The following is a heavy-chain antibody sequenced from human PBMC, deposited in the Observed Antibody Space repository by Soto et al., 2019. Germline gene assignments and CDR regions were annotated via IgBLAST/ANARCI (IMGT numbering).Heavy chain of an antibody. V-gene: IGHV3-53*01. CDR1: GFTVSSNY. CDR2: IYSGGST. Sequence: PGGSLRLSCAASGFTVSSNYMSWVRQAPGKGLEWVSVIYSGGSTYYADSVKGRFTISRDNSKNTLYLQMNSLRAEDTAVYYCARAGVYYDFFIVYLPSNYYATDFWGQGTTVTVSS. J-gene: IGHJ6*02. CDR3: ARAGVYYDFFIVYLPSNYYATDF. D-gene: IGHD3-3*01.